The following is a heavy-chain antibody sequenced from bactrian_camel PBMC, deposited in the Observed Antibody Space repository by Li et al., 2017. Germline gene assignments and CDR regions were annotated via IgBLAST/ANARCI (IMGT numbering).Heavy chain of an antibody. Sequence: QVQLVESGGGSVHAGGSLTLSCAASGLTFRGNCMGWFRQAPGKEREGVAAVNSLDLSSYADSVKDRFTVSKDNAKNTLTLQMSNLKPEDTAIYYCANLYFREGGWYDYWDAAANWRYWGQGTQVTVS. CDR1: GLTFRGNC. CDR2: VNSLDLS. D-gene: IGHD3*01. CDR3: ANLYFREGGWYDYWDAAANWRY. V-gene: IGHV3S55*01. J-gene: IGHJ4*01.